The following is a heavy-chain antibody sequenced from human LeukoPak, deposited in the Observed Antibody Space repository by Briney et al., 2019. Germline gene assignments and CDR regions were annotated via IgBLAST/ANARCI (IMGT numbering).Heavy chain of an antibody. D-gene: IGHD5-18*01. CDR2: IYTSGST. Sequence: SETLSLICTVSGGSISSYYWSWIRQPAGKGLEWIGRIYTSGSTNYNPSLKSRVTMSVDTSKNQFSLKLSSVTAADTAVYYCAREDQPPLDPYGYGAFGDGDTYYYYYMDVWGKGTTVTVSS. J-gene: IGHJ6*03. V-gene: IGHV4-4*07. CDR3: AREDQPPLDPYGYGAFGDGDTYYYYYMDV. CDR1: GGSISSYY.